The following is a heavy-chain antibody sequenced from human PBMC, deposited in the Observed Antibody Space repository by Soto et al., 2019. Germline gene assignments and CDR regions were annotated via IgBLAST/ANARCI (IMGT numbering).Heavy chain of an antibody. CDR3: ARDDNWFDP. Sequence: SETLSLTCAVSGYSISSGYYWAWIRQPPGKGLEWIGSIYHSGSTSHNPSLKNRVTISIDTSKNQFSLKLTSVTAADTAVYYCARDDNWFDPWGQGTLVTVSS. CDR2: IYHSGST. J-gene: IGHJ5*02. CDR1: GYSISSGYY. V-gene: IGHV4-38-2*02.